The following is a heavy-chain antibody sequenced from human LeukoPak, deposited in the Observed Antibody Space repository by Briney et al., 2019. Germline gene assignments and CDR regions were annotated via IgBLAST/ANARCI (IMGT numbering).Heavy chain of an antibody. Sequence: PGGSRRLSCAASGFTFSSSWMHWVRQVPGEGLVWVARMNEDGRRTDVAGSVRGRFTISRDIAKNTLFLQMNSLRVEDTAVYHCVRDFGGEDDFWGQGTLVAVSS. CDR3: VRDFGGEDDF. V-gene: IGHV3-74*01. D-gene: IGHD2-15*01. J-gene: IGHJ4*02. CDR1: GFTFSSSW. CDR2: MNEDGRRT.